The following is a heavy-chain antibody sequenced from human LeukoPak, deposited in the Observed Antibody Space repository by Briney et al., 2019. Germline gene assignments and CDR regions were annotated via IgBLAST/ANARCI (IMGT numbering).Heavy chain of an antibody. D-gene: IGHD6-13*01. Sequence: SETLSLTCTVSGGSISSYYWSWIRQPAGKGLERIGRIYTSGSTNYNPSLKSRVTMSVDTSKNQFSLKLSSVTAADTAVYYCAREEHSSSAYYMDVWGKGTTVTVSS. CDR2: IYTSGST. J-gene: IGHJ6*03. CDR3: AREEHSSSAYYMDV. V-gene: IGHV4-4*07. CDR1: GGSISSYY.